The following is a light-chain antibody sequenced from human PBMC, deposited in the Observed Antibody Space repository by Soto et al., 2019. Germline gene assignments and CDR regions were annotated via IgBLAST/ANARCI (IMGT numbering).Light chain of an antibody. CDR2: DAS. V-gene: IGKV3-11*01. CDR3: QQRSDWPRT. CDR1: QSVSSY. Sequence: EIVLTQSPPTLSLSPGERATLSCRASQSVSSYLAWYQQKPGQAPRLLIYDASNRATGIPPRFSGSGSGTDFTLTISSLEPDAFAVYYCQQRSDWPRTFGQGTKVEIK. J-gene: IGKJ1*01.